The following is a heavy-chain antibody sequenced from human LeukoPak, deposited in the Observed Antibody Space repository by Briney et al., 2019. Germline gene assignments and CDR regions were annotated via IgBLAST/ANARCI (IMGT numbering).Heavy chain of an antibody. J-gene: IGHJ4*02. CDR3: AKDPWSGGSCYSDY. CDR2: ISGSGGST. Sequence: GGSLRLSCAASGFTFSSYAMSGVRQAPGKGLEWVSAISGSGGSTYYADSVKGRFTISRDNSKNTLYLQMNSLRAEDTAVYYCAKDPWSGGSCYSDYWGQGTLVTVSS. V-gene: IGHV3-23*01. CDR1: GFTFSSYA. D-gene: IGHD2-15*01.